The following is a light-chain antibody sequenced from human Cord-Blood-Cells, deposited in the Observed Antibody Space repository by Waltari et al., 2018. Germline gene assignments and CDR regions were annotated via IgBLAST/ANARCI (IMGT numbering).Light chain of an antibody. CDR3: MQALQTPYS. CDR2: LGS. Sequence: DIVMTQSPPSLPVTPGEPASISCRSSPSLLHSNGYNYLGWYLQKPGQSPQLLIYLGSNRASGVPDRFSGSGSGTDFTLKISRVEAEYVRVYYCMQALQTPYSFGQGTKLEIK. J-gene: IGKJ2*03. CDR1: PSLLHSNGYNY. V-gene: IGKV2-28*01.